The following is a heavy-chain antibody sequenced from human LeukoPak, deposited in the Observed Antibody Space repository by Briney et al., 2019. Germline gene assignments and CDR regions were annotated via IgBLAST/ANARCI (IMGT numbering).Heavy chain of an antibody. Sequence: ASVKVSCKASGYSFIDYYLHWVRQAPGQGLEWMGWINPTSGATKFAQNFRGRVTMTRDTSISTAYMELRSLTSDDTAVYYCAKARKVVRAFDSWGQGTLVTVSS. CDR1: GYSFIDYY. V-gene: IGHV1-2*02. CDR2: INPTSGAT. J-gene: IGHJ4*02. D-gene: IGHD1-26*01. CDR3: AKARKVVRAFDS.